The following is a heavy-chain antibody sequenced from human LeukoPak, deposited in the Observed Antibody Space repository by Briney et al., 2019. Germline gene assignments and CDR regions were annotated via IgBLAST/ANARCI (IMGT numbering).Heavy chain of an antibody. D-gene: IGHD3-22*01. V-gene: IGHV1-2*02. Sequence: ASVKVSCKASGYIFTGYYIHWVRQAPGQGLEWMGWINPKSEETMYAQRFQGRVTMTRDTSFSTAYMALSSLRSDDTAMYYCARAMNSWFLLDLDYWGQGNLVTVSS. CDR1: GYIFTGYY. CDR3: ARAMNSWFLLDLDY. CDR2: INPKSEET. J-gene: IGHJ4*02.